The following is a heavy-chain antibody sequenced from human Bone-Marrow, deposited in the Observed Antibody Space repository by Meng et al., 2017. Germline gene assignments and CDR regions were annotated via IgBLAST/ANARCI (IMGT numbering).Heavy chain of an antibody. D-gene: IGHD4-17*01. CDR3: ARADHPTTVPNLDY. J-gene: IGHJ4*02. CDR1: GYTFTGYY. Sequence: QVQRVQSGAGVKKPGASVKVSCKASGYTFTGYYMHWVRQAPGQGLEWMGRINPNSGGTNYAQKFQGRVTMTRDTSISTAYMELSRLRSDDTAVYYCARADHPTTVPNLDYWGQGTLVTVSS. V-gene: IGHV1-2*06. CDR2: INPNSGGT.